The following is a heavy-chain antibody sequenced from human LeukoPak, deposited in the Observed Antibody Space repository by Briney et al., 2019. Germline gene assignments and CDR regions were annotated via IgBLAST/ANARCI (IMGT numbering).Heavy chain of an antibody. CDR1: GGSISSGGYS. CDR2: IYQSGST. J-gene: IGHJ4*02. V-gene: IGHV4-30-2*01. CDR3: ARGELVAAYFDY. Sequence: PSETLSLTCAVSGGSISSGGYSWSWIRQPPGKDLEWIGYIYQSGSTYYNPSLKSRVTISEDRSKNQFFLKLTSVTAADTAVYYCARGELVAAYFDYWGQGTLVTVSS. D-gene: IGHD2-15*01.